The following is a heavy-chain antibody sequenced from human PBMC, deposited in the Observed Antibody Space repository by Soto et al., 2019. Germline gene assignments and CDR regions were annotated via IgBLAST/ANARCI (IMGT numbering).Heavy chain of an antibody. CDR2: IYYSGST. CDR3: ARVFGFGGMDV. V-gene: IGHV4-31*03. J-gene: IGHJ6*02. Sequence: QVQLQESGPGLVKPSQTLSLTCTVSGGSISSGGYYWSWIRQHPGKGLEWIGYIYYSGSTYYKPSLKRRVSISVDAAKSQFSLKLSSVTAADTAVYYCARVFGFGGMDVWGQGTTVTVSS. D-gene: IGHD3-10*01. CDR1: GGSISSGGYY.